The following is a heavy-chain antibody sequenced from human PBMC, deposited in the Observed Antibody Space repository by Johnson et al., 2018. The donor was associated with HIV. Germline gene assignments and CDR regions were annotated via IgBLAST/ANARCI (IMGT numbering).Heavy chain of an antibody. V-gene: IGHV3-15*01. CDR2: IKSKTDGGTT. Sequence: VQLVESGGGLVKPGESLRLSCAASGFSFSNAWMNWVRQAPGKGLEWVGRIKSKTDGGTTDYAAPVKGRFTISRDDSKNTLYLQMNSLKTEDTAGYYCRSWGSSGYYAPFYHDAFDIWGQGTMVTVSS. CDR1: GFSFSNAW. CDR3: RSWGSSGYYAPFYHDAFDI. J-gene: IGHJ3*02. D-gene: IGHD3-22*01.